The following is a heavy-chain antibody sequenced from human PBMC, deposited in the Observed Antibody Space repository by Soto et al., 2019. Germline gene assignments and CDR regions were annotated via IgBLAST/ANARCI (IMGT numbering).Heavy chain of an antibody. CDR1: GSSLISGSYD. CDR2: IYHGGAT. Sequence: SETLSRTCTVSGSSLISGSYDWRWIRQPPGKGLEWIGYIYHGGATTYNASLKSRVTISVDTSKNQFFLKVNSVTAADTAVYFCARDSSGRHDYWGQGTPVTVSS. D-gene: IGHD3-22*01. V-gene: IGHV4-61*01. CDR3: ARDSSGRHDY. J-gene: IGHJ4*02.